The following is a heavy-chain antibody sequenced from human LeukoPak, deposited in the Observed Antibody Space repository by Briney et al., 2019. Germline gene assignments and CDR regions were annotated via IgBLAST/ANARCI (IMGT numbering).Heavy chain of an antibody. Sequence: GGSLRLSCAASGFTFRNYAMHWVRQAPGKGLEWVAVISIDGSYKYYADSVKGRFTISRDNSKNTLYLQMSSLRADDTAVYYCARDENVLRYFDWGQGTLVTVSS. CDR1: GFTFRNYA. CDR3: ARDENVLRYFD. D-gene: IGHD3-9*01. CDR2: ISIDGSYK. J-gene: IGHJ4*02. V-gene: IGHV3-30*04.